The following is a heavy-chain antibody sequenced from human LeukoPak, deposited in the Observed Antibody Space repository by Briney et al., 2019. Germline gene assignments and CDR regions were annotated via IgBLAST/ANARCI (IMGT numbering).Heavy chain of an antibody. Sequence: HPGGSLRLSRAASGFTFSAYAITWVRQAPGKGLEWVSAIRGNSERTYYADSVRGRFTISRDNSKDTVYLQISSLRVEDTAVYYCAREQSGTRGWYTVDYWGQGTLVAVSS. J-gene: IGHJ4*02. CDR2: IRGNSERT. D-gene: IGHD6-19*01. CDR3: AREQSGTRGWYTVDY. CDR1: GFTFSAYA. V-gene: IGHV3-23*01.